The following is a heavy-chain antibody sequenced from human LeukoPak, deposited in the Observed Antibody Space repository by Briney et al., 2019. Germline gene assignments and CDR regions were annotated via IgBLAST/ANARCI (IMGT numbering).Heavy chain of an antibody. Sequence: SETLSLTCTVSGGSISSSSYYWGWIRQPPGKGLEWIGSIYYSGSTYYNPSLKSRVTISVDTSKNQFSLKLSSVTAADTAVYYCARLPLLPRTNRLYDFWSGYYTDHHGYYYYGMDVWGQGTTVTVSS. D-gene: IGHD3-3*01. V-gene: IGHV4-39*01. CDR2: IYYSGST. J-gene: IGHJ6*02. CDR3: ARLPLLPRTNRLYDFWSGYYTDHHGYYYYGMDV. CDR1: GGSISSSSYY.